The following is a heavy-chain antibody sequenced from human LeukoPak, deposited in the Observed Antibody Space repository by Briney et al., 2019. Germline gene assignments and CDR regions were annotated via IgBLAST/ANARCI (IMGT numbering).Heavy chain of an antibody. J-gene: IGHJ5*02. D-gene: IGHD3-3*01. CDR1: GGSISSGGYY. CDR3: ARFSLEWLFDWFDP. Sequence: SETLSLTCTVSGGSISSGGYYWSWIRQHPGKGLEWIGYIYYSGSTYYNPSLKSRVTISVDTSKNQFSLKLSSVTAADTAVHYCARFSLEWLFDWFDPWGQGTLVTVSS. V-gene: IGHV4-31*03. CDR2: IYYSGST.